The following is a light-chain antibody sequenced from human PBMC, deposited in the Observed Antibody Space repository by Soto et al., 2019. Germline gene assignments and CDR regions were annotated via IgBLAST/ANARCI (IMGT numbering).Light chain of an antibody. V-gene: IGKV1-12*01. CDR3: LQLYNFSWT. J-gene: IGKJ1*01. CDR2: AAS. Sequence: DIQMTQSPSSVSASVGYRVTITCRASHGISSWLAWYQQKPGKAPKLLIFAASNLQSGVPSRFSGSGSGTDFTLTISRLQPEDFATYYCLQLYNFSWTFGQGTKVDIK. CDR1: HGISSW.